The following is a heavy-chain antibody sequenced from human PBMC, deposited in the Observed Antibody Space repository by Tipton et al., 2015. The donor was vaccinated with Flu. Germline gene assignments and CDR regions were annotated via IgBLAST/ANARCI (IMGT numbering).Heavy chain of an antibody. CDR1: GGSISSYY. CDR2: IYTSGNT. Sequence: TLSLTCTVSGGSISSYYWSWIRQPAGKGLEWIGRIYTSGNTNYNPSLKSRVTMSVDTSKNQFSLKLSSVTAADTAVYYCARERNYYGSGSGFDIWGQGTMVTVSS. CDR3: ARERNYYGSGSGFDI. V-gene: IGHV4-4*07. D-gene: IGHD3-10*01. J-gene: IGHJ3*02.